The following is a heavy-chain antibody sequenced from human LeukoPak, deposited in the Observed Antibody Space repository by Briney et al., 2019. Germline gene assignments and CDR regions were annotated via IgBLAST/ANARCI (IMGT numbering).Heavy chain of an antibody. Sequence: SETLSLTCTVSGGPISSYYWSWIRQPPGKGLEWIGEINHSGSTNYNPSLKSRVTISIDTSKNQFSLKLSSVTAADTAVYYCARGRTIFGVVIALDYWGQGTLVAVS. D-gene: IGHD3-3*01. CDR3: ARGRTIFGVVIALDY. CDR2: INHSGST. V-gene: IGHV4-34*01. J-gene: IGHJ4*02. CDR1: GGPISSYY.